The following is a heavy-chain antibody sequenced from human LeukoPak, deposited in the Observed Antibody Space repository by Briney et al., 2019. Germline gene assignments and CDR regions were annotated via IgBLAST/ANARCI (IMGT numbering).Heavy chain of an antibody. D-gene: IGHD2-2*01. CDR3: ARGPALYCTSSSCLDGVD. V-gene: IGHV3-21*01. CDR2: ISSGGSYI. Sequence: GGSLRLSCAASGFTFSDYAMNWVRQAPGKGLEWVSSISSGGSYISYADSVKGRFTVSRDNAKDSLFLQMRSLRDEDTAVYYCARGPALYCTSSSCLDGVDWGQGTLVSVST. CDR1: GFTFSDYA. J-gene: IGHJ4*02.